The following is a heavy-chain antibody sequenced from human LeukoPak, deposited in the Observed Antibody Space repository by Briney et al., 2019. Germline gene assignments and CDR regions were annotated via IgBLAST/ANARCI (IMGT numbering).Heavy chain of an antibody. CDR1: GGSISSGSYS. Sequence: PSETLSLTCTVSGGSISSGSYSWSWIRQPAGKGLEWIGRIYTSGSTNYNPSLKSRVTISVDTSKNQFSLKLSSVTAADTAVYYCARGRFLYGSGSYCLSPWGQGTLVTVSS. V-gene: IGHV4-61*02. CDR2: IYTSGST. J-gene: IGHJ5*02. D-gene: IGHD3-10*01. CDR3: ARGRFLYGSGSYCLSP.